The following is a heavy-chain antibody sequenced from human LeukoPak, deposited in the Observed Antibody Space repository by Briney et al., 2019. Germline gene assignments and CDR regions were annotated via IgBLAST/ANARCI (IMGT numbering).Heavy chain of an antibody. V-gene: IGHV3-7*05. CDR1: GFTFSSEW. CDR2: IKPDGSAT. J-gene: IGHJ6*01. Sequence: GGSLRLSCGASGFTFSSEWLSWVRQAAGEGLEWVAIIKPDGSATSYVDSVKGRFTISRDNAKNLLSLQMNSLRVEDTAVYYCVRGGSMDVWGQGTAVTVSS. CDR3: VRGGSMDV.